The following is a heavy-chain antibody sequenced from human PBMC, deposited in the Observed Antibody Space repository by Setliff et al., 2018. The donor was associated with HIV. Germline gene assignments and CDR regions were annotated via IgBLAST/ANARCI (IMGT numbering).Heavy chain of an antibody. CDR1: GGSLSSGGYY. CDR2: IYYSGST. D-gene: IGHD3-16*02. J-gene: IGHJ4*02. V-gene: IGHV4-31*03. CDR3: ARAAPYYDYVWGSYRHFDY. Sequence: LSLTCTVSGGSLSSGGYYWSWIRQHPGKGLEWIGYIYYSGSTYYNPSLKSRVTISVDTSKNQFPLKLSSVTAADTAVYYCARAAPYYDYVWGSYRHFDYWGQGTLVTVSS.